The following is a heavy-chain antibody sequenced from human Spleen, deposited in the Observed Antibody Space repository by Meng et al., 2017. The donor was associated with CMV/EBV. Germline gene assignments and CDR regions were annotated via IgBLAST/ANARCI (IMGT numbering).Heavy chain of an antibody. CDR3: AKDSYCSSTSCYPTLDY. J-gene: IGHJ4*02. CDR2: ISWNSGSI. Sequence: GGSLRLSCAASGFTFDDYAMLWVRQAPGKGLEWVSGISWNSGSIGYADSVKGRFTISRDNAKNSLYLQMNSLRAEDTALYYCAKDSYCSSTSCYPTLDYWGQGTLVTVSS. V-gene: IGHV3-9*01. CDR1: GFTFDDYA. D-gene: IGHD2-2*01.